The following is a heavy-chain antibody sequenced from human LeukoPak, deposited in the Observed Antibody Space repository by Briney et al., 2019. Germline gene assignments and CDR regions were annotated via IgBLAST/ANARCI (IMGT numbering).Heavy chain of an antibody. D-gene: IGHD5-18*01. V-gene: IGHV3-23*01. J-gene: IGHJ4*02. Sequence: GGSLRLSCVASGFTFSSYGMNWVRQAPGKGPEWVSLISGSAGSTYYAGSVKGRFSISRDNSKNTMYLQMNSLRAEDTAVYYCAKGSGRGYSYGLEYWGQGTLVTVSS. CDR3: AKGSGRGYSYGLEY. CDR1: GFTFSSYG. CDR2: ISGSAGST.